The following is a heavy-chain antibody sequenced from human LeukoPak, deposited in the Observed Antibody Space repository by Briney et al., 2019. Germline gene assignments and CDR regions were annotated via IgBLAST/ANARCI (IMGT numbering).Heavy chain of an antibody. Sequence: GGSLRLSCAASGLTFSSFGMHWVRQAPGKGLGWVAVIWYDASNKYYADSVKGRFTISRDNSKNTLYLQMNSLRDDDTAVYYCVRGVGVSRFNYLDSWGQGTLVIVSS. CDR3: VRGVGVSRFNYLDS. D-gene: IGHD6-13*01. CDR1: GLTFSSFG. J-gene: IGHJ4*02. V-gene: IGHV3-33*01. CDR2: IWYDASNK.